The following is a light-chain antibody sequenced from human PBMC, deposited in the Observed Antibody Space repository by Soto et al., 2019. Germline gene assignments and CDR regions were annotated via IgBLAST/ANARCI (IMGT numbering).Light chain of an antibody. CDR1: QSVLYSSNNKNY. CDR2: WAS. J-gene: IGKJ4*01. V-gene: IGKV4-1*01. Sequence: DIVMTQSPDSLAVSLGERAIINCKSSQSVLYSSNNKNYLAWYQQKPGQPPKLLIYWASTRESGVPDRFSGSGSGTDFTLIISSLQAEDVAVYYCQQYYSTPLTFGGGTKVEIK. CDR3: QQYYSTPLT.